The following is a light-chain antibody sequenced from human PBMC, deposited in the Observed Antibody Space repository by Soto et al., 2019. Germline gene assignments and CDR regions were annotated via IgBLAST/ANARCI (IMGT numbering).Light chain of an antibody. V-gene: IGKV3-11*01. CDR3: QQRNSWPPLT. Sequence: EIVLTQSPATLSLSPGERATLSCRASQSVNRYLDWYQQKPGQAPRLLIYDASNRATGIPARFSGTGSGTAFTLTTSGLEPEDFAVYYCQQRNSWPPLTFGGGTKVEI. CDR2: DAS. CDR1: QSVNRY. J-gene: IGKJ4*01.